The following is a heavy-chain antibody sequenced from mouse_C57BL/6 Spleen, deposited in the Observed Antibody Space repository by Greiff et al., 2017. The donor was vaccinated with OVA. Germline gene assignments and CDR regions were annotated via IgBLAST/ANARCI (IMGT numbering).Heavy chain of an antibody. CDR3: AKGIYYGEAWFAY. D-gene: IGHD2-13*01. Sequence: EVQLQESVAELVRPGASVKLSCTASGFNIKNTYMHWVKQRPEQGLEWIGRLDPANGNTKYAPKFQGKATITADTSSNTAYLQLSSLTSEDTAIYYCAKGIYYGEAWFAYWGQGTLVTVSA. J-gene: IGHJ3*01. CDR1: GFNIKNTY. CDR2: LDPANGNT. V-gene: IGHV14-3*01.